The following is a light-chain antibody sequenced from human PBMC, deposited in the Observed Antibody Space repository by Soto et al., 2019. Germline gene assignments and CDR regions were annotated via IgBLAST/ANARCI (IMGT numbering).Light chain of an antibody. Sequence: EIVLTQSPGTLSLSPGERATLSCRASQSVSSSFIAWYQHKPGLAPRLLIYGTSNRATGIPDKFSGSGSGTDFTLTISRLEPEDFAVYYCQLYGLRVTFGPGTKVDF. J-gene: IGKJ3*01. CDR2: GTS. CDR1: QSVSSSF. CDR3: QLYGLRVT. V-gene: IGKV3-20*01.